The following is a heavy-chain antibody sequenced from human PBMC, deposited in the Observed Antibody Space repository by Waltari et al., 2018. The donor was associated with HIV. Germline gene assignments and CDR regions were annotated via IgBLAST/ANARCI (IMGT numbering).Heavy chain of an antibody. J-gene: IGHJ6*02. Sequence: QVQLVQSGAEVKKHRASEKGYRKASGYTFNGYNTHSVLQAPGQGPEWMGWINPNSGGTNYAQKFQGRVTMTRDTSISTAYMELSRLRSDDTAVYYCARDRARTTDYYYYGMDVWGQGTTVTVSS. D-gene: IGHD1-7*01. CDR3: ARDRARTTDYYYYGMDV. CDR2: INPNSGGT. CDR1: GYTFNGYN. V-gene: IGHV1-2*02.